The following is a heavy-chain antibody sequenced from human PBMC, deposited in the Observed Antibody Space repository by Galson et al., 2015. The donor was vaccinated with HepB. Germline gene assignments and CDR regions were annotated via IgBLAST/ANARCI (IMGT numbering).Heavy chain of an antibody. CDR3: ARNRGGEAWGDAFDN. D-gene: IGHD2-21*01. CDR1: GGSISRFH. V-gene: IGHV4-4*07. CDR2: IFSSGTT. J-gene: IGHJ3*02. Sequence: SETLSLTCSVSGGSISRFHWTWIRQPAGKGLEWIGRIFSSGTTTYNPTLKSRVIMSVDTFRNQFSLKLRSMTAADTAVYFCARNRGGEAWGDAFDNWGQGTIVTVFS.